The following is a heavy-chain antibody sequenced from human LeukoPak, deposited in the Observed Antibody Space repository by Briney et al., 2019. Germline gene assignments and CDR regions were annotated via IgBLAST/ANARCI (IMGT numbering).Heavy chain of an antibody. D-gene: IGHD3-10*01. V-gene: IGHV3-30*18. Sequence: GRSLRLSCAASGINLSNYGIHWVRQAPGKGLEWVAVISYDGSNKYYADSVKDRFTISRDNSKNTLYLQMNSLRAEDTAVYYCAKGLSLGETPGPDYYGMDVWGQGTTVTVSS. CDR1: GINLSNYG. J-gene: IGHJ6*02. CDR2: ISYDGSNK. CDR3: AKGLSLGETPGPDYYGMDV.